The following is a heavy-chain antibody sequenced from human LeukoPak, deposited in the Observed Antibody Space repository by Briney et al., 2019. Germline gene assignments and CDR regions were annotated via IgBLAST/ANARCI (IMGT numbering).Heavy chain of an antibody. D-gene: IGHD6-13*01. CDR1: GFTFSSYE. CDR3: AREGYSSSWLDPYYYYGMDV. V-gene: IGHV3-48*03. CDR2: ISSCGSTI. J-gene: IGHJ6*04. Sequence: GGSLRLSCAASGFTFSSYEMNWVRQAPGKGLEWVSYISSCGSTIYYADSVKGRFTISRDNAKNSLYLQMNSLRAEDTAVYYCAREGYSSSWLDPYYYYGMDVWGKGTTVTVSS.